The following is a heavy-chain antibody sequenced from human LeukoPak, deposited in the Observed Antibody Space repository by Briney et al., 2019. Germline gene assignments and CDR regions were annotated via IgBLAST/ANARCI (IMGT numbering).Heavy chain of an antibody. CDR2: ISAYNGNT. CDR1: GYTFTGYY. V-gene: IGHV1-18*04. D-gene: IGHD3-10*01. J-gene: IGHJ4*02. CDR3: ARGFGELSLSPPYYFDY. Sequence: GASVKVSCKASGYTFTGYYMHWVRQAPGQGLEWMGWISAYNGNTNYAQKLQGRVTMTTDTSTSAAYMELRSLRSDDTAVYYCARGFGELSLSPPYYFDYWGQGTLVTVSS.